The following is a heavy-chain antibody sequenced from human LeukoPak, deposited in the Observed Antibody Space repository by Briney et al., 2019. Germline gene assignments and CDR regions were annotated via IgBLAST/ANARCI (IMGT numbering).Heavy chain of an antibody. Sequence: GGSLRLSCAASGFTFSSYGMHWVRQAPGKGLEWVAVVSYDGSNKYYADSVKGRFTISRVNSKNTLYLQMNSLRAEDTAVYYCAKDGGCSSTTCYSPYYFDYWGQGTLVTVSS. V-gene: IGHV3-30*18. J-gene: IGHJ4*02. D-gene: IGHD2-2*01. CDR3: AKDGGCSSTTCYSPYYFDY. CDR1: GFTFSSYG. CDR2: VSYDGSNK.